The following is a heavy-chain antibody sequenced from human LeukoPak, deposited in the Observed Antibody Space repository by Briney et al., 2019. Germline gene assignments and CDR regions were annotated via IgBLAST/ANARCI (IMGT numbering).Heavy chain of an antibody. J-gene: IGHJ4*02. V-gene: IGHV3-30*02. D-gene: IGHD3-3*01. CDR2: IRYGGNKK. CDR3: AKDMAIFGVVADPTFDY. Sequence: GGSLRLSCAASRFTFNKYGMHWVRQAPGKGLEWVAFIRYGGNKKYYADSVKGRFTISRDNSRNTLYLQMNSLRAEDTAVYYCAKDMAIFGVVADPTFDYWGQGTLVTVSS. CDR1: RFTFNKYG.